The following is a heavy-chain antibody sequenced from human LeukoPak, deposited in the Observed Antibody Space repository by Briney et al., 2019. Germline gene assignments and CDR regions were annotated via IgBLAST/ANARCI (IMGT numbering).Heavy chain of an antibody. V-gene: IGHV3-20*04. D-gene: IGHD2-2*01. CDR1: GFKFDDYD. CDR2: ITWNGDKT. CDR3: ARDPFCSSSTGCYFDDWFDP. J-gene: IGHJ5*02. Sequence: PGGSLRLSCTASGFKFDDYDMSWVRQVPGKGLEWVSSITWNGDKTGYADSVRGRFAISRENTKKSLYLQMGSLRAEDTALYYCARDPFCSSSTGCYFDDWFDPWGPGTLVTVSS.